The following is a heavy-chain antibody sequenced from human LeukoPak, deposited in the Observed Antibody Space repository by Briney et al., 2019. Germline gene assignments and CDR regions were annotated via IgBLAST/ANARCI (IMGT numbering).Heavy chain of an antibody. Sequence: GGSLRLSCAASGFTFSSYAMHWVRQAPGKGLEWVAVISYDGSNKYYADSVKGRFIISRDNSKNTLYLQMNSLRAEDTAVYYCARYSGTFSNSYFDCWGQGTLVTVSS. D-gene: IGHD1-26*01. CDR2: ISYDGSNK. J-gene: IGHJ4*02. CDR3: ARYSGTFSNSYFDC. CDR1: GFTFSSYA. V-gene: IGHV3-30*14.